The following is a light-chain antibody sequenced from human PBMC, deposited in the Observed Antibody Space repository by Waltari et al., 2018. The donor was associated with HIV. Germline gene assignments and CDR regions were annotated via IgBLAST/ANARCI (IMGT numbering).Light chain of an antibody. CDR1: GSNIGAGYD. CDR3: QSYDTSLSGSGV. Sequence: QSVLTQPPSVSGAPGQRVTISCTGSGSNIGAGYDVHWYQQLPGTAPRVLIYGNSNRPSGVPDRFSGSKSGTSASLAITGLQAEDEADYYCQSYDTSLSGSGVFGGGTKLTVL. J-gene: IGLJ2*01. CDR2: GNS. V-gene: IGLV1-40*01.